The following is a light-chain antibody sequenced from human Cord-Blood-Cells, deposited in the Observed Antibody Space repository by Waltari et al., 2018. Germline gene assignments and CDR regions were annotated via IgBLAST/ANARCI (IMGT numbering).Light chain of an antibody. CDR1: QSFLYSTNNKHY. Sequence: DIVMTQSPDSLAVSLGERATINCKSSQSFLYSTNNKHYLAWYQQKPGQPPKLLIYGASTRESVVPDRFSGSGSGADFTLTSSSLQAEDVAVYYCQQYYSTPTFGQGTKVEIK. V-gene: IGKV4-1*01. J-gene: IGKJ1*01. CDR3: QQYYSTPT. CDR2: GAS.